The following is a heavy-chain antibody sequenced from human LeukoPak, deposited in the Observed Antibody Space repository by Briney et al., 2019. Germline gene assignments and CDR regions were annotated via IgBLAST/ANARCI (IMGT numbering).Heavy chain of an antibody. CDR3: ARHLRLTRDYSTYTD. CDR2: IYYSGST. J-gene: IGHJ4*02. CDR1: GGSISSSSYY. D-gene: IGHD4-17*01. Sequence: SETLSLTCTVSGGSISSSSYYWGWIRQPPGKGLEWIGSIYYSGSTYYNPSLKSRVTISVDTSRNQFSLKLSSVTAADTAVYYCARHLRLTRDYSTYTDWGQGTLVTVSS. V-gene: IGHV4-39*01.